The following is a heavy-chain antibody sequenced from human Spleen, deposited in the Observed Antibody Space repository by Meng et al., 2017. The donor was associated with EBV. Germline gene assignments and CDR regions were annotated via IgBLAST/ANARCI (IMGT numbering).Heavy chain of an antibody. CDR2: ISTYNDNA. CDR3: TRGDL. V-gene: IGHV1-18*01. CDR1: GYIFTKFG. J-gene: IGHJ4*02. Sequence: SWSELEKPGDSLKVHRKASGYIFTKFGITWVRHAPGQGLEWLGWISTYNDNANYAPALRDRVTMTTDTSANTVYLDLRNLRSDDTAVYYCTRGDLWGQGTLVTVSS.